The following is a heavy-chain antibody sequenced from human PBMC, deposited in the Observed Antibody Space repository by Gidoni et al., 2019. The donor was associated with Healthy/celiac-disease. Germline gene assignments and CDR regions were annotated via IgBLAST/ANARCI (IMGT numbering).Heavy chain of an antibody. Sequence: EVQLVESGGGLVQPGGSLRLSWAASGFTFSSYWMSWVRQAPGKGLEWVANIKQDGREKYYVDSVKGRFTISRDNAKNSLYLQMNSLRAEDTAVYYCATYRVIGGFDYWGQGTLVTVSS. CDR1: GFTFSSYW. CDR3: ATYRVIGGFDY. J-gene: IGHJ4*02. V-gene: IGHV3-7*01. D-gene: IGHD5-18*01. CDR2: IKQDGREK.